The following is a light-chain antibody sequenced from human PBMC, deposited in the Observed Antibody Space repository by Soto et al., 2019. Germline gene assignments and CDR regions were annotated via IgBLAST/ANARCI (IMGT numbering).Light chain of an antibody. V-gene: IGKV1-5*03. CDR3: QQYEIYPIT. CDR1: QNINSW. CDR2: KAS. J-gene: IGKJ5*01. Sequence: DIQMTHSPSTLSASVGDRVTITCRASQNINSWLAWYQQKPGKAPKLLIYKASSLESGVPSRFSGSGSGTEFTLTSSSLQPADFAAYYCQQYEIYPITFGQGTRLEIK.